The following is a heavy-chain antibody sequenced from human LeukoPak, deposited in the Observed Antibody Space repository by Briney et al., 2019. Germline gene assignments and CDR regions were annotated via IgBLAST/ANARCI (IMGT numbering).Heavy chain of an antibody. CDR2: ISGSGGST. V-gene: IGHV3-23*01. CDR3: AKAGGDYEDGDAFDI. J-gene: IGHJ3*02. D-gene: IGHD4-17*01. Sequence: GGSLRLSCAASGFTFSSYAMSWVRQAPGKGLEWASAISGSGGSTYYADSVKGRFTISRDNSKNTLYLQMNSLRAEDTAVYYCAKAGGDYEDGDAFDIWGQGTMATASS. CDR1: GFTFSSYA.